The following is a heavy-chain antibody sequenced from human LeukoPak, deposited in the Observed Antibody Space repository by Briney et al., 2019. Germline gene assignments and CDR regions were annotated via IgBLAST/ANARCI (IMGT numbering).Heavy chain of an antibody. V-gene: IGHV4-39*07. Sequence: SETLSLTCTVSGGSISSSSYYWGWIRQPPGKGLEWIGSIYYSGSTYYNPSLKSRVTISVDTSKNQFSLKLSSVTAADTAVYYCARGRRIGGATALTFLDYWGQGTLVTVSS. CDR1: GGSISSSSYY. J-gene: IGHJ4*02. D-gene: IGHD1-26*01. CDR3: ARGRRIGGATALTFLDY. CDR2: IYYSGST.